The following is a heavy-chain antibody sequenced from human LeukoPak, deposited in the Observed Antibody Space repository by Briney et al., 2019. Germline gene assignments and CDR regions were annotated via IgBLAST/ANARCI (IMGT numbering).Heavy chain of an antibody. CDR2: IIPILGIA. Sequence: GASVKVSCKASGGTFSSYAISWVRQAPGQGLEWMGRIIPILGIANYAQKFQGRVTITADKSTSTAYMELSSLRSEDTAVYYCARDLTRYNWNEYVDWFAPGGQGPLVTVSS. J-gene: IGHJ5*02. CDR1: GGTFSSYA. CDR3: ARDLTRYNWNEYVDWFAP. V-gene: IGHV1-69*04. D-gene: IGHD1-1*01.